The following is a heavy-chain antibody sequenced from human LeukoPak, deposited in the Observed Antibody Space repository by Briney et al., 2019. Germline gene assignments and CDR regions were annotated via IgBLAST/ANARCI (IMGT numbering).Heavy chain of an antibody. Sequence: SQTLSLTCTVSGGSISSGSYYWSWIRQPAGKGLEWIGRIYTSGSTNYNPSLKSRVTISVDTSKNQLSLKLSSVTAADTAVYYCARGSSSWATGFDPWGQGTLVTVSS. CDR2: IYTSGST. CDR3: ARGSSSWATGFDP. J-gene: IGHJ5*02. D-gene: IGHD6-13*01. V-gene: IGHV4-61*02. CDR1: GGSISSGSYY.